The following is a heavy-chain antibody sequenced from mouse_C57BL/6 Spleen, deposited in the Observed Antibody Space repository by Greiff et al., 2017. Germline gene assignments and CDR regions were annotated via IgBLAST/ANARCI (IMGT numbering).Heavy chain of an antibody. D-gene: IGHD4-1*01. J-gene: IGHJ3*01. CDR2: INPNNGGT. V-gene: IGHV1-26*01. CDR1: GYTFTDYY. Sequence: EVQLQQSGPELVKPGASVKISCKASGYTFTDYYMNWVKQSHGKSLEWIGDINPNNGGTSYNQKFKGKATLTVDKSSSTAYMEHRSLTSENSAVYYGEREGWDGPVVAYWGQGTLVTVSA. CDR3: EREGWDGPVVAY.